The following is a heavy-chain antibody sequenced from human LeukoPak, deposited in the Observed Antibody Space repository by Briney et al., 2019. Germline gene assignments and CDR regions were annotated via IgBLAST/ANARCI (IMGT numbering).Heavy chain of an antibody. V-gene: IGHV1-2*02. CDR3: ARSPYCSSTSCYEKFWWFDP. CDR2: INPNSGGT. CDR1: GYTFTGYY. Sequence: GASVKVSCKASGYTFTGYYMHWVRQAPGQGLEWMGWINPNSGGTNYAQKFQGGVTMTRDTSISTAYMELSRLRSDDTAVYYCARSPYCSSTSCYEKFWWFDPWGQGTLVTVSS. D-gene: IGHD2-2*01. J-gene: IGHJ5*02.